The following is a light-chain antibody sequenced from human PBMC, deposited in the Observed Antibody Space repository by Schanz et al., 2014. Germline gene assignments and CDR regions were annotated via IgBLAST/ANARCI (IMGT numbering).Light chain of an antibody. J-gene: IGKJ3*01. Sequence: DIQMTQSPSSLSPSVGDRVTITCRASQSISSYLNWYQQKPGKAPKLLIYAASSLQSGVPSRFSGSGSGTDFTLTISSLQPEDFATYFCQQANSFPYTFGPGTKVDIK. V-gene: IGKV1-39*01. CDR3: QQANSFPYT. CDR2: AAS. CDR1: QSISSY.